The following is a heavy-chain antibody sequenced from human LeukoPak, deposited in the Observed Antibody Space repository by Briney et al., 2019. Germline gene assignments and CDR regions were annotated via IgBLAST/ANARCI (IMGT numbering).Heavy chain of an antibody. CDR3: AKGYSSSGGGFDI. CDR1: GFTFGDYA. J-gene: IGHJ3*02. Sequence: PGGSLRLSCAASGFTFGDYAMHWVRQAPGKGLEWVSGINWNSDSIGYAGSVKGRFTISRDNAKNSLFLQMNSLRADDMALYYCAKGYSSSGGGFDIWGQGTMVTVSS. D-gene: IGHD6-13*01. CDR2: INWNSDSI. V-gene: IGHV3-9*03.